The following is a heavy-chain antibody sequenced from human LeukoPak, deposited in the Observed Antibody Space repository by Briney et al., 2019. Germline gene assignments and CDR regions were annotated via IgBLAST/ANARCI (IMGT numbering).Heavy chain of an antibody. CDR2: VHHSGST. J-gene: IGHJ3*02. CDR3: VSYAVGSSWAQAFDI. CDR1: GGSISDYY. Sequence: SETLSLTCTVSGGSISDYYWNWIRQPPGKGLEWNGYVHHSGSTNYNPSLKSRVTMSIDTSKNQFSLRLSSVTAADTAVYFCVSYAVGSSWAQAFDIWGLGTMVTVSS. V-gene: IGHV4-59*01. D-gene: IGHD6-13*01.